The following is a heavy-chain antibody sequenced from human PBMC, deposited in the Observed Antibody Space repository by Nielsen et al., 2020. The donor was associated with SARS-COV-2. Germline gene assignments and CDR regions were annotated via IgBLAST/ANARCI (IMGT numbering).Heavy chain of an antibody. Sequence: SETLSLTCTVSGGSISSYYWSWIRQPPGKGLEWIGYIYYSGSTNYNPSLKSRVTISVDTSKNQFSLKLSSVTAADTAVYYCARLQHDILTGYFYPDPNYGMDVWGQGTTVTVSS. CDR2: IYYSGST. CDR1: GGSISSYY. CDR3: ARLQHDILTGYFYPDPNYGMDV. D-gene: IGHD3-9*01. V-gene: IGHV4-59*08. J-gene: IGHJ6*02.